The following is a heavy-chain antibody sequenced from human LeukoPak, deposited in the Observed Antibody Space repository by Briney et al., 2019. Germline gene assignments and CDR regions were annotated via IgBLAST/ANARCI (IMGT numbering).Heavy chain of an antibody. CDR2: IPGSGGAT. CDR1: GFIFSSYA. Sequence: PGGSLRLSCAASGFIFSSYAIRWVRQAPGTGLEWVSSIPGSGGATYYADSVRGRFSISRDSSKNTVYLQMNSLRDEDTAVYYCARARPWDSSRSYYFGMDVWGHGTTVTVSS. CDR3: ARARPWDSSRSYYFGMDV. J-gene: IGHJ6*02. D-gene: IGHD3-22*01. V-gene: IGHV3-23*01.